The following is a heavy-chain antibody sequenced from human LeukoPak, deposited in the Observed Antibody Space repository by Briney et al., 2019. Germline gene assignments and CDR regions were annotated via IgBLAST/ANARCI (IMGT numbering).Heavy chain of an antibody. D-gene: IGHD3-10*01. CDR1: GFTFSNYW. CDR3: ARSYYYGSGAYAFDT. V-gene: IGHV3-74*01. CDR2: INTDGSST. Sequence: GGSLRLSCAASGFTFSNYWMHWVRPAPGKGLVWVSRINTDGSSTNYADSVKGRFTISRDNAKNTLYLQMNSLRAEDRAVYYCARSYYYGSGAYAFDTWGQGTMVTVSS. J-gene: IGHJ3*02.